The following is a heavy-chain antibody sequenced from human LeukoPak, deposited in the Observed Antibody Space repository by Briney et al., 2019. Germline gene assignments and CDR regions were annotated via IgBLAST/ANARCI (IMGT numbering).Heavy chain of an antibody. J-gene: IGHJ4*02. Sequence: GGSLRLSCAASGFTFSHYGMHWVRQTPGPGLEWVAVIWSDGSDKYYANSVKGRLTISRDNSKNSLFLQMNSLRAEDTAVYYCAKYAQRGFDYSNSLEKWGQGILVTVSS. D-gene: IGHD4-11*01. V-gene: IGHV3-33*06. CDR3: AKYAQRGFDYSNSLEK. CDR1: GFTFSHYG. CDR2: IWSDGSDK.